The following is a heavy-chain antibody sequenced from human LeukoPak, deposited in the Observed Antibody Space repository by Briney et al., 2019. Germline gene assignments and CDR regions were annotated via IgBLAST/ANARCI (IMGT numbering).Heavy chain of an antibody. Sequence: PGGSLRLSCAAHGFTFSSYWMHWVRQAPGKGLVWVSRINSDGSSTSYADSVKGRFTISRDNAKNTLYLQMNSLRAEDTAVYYCAREDIVVVPAAILAEYFQHWGQGTLVTVSS. D-gene: IGHD2-2*02. V-gene: IGHV3-74*01. CDR2: INSDGSST. J-gene: IGHJ1*01. CDR3: AREDIVVVPAAILAEYFQH. CDR1: GFTFSSYW.